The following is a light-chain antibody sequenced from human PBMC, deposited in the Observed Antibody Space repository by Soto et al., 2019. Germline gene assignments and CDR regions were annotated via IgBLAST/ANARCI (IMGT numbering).Light chain of an antibody. CDR3: QQYGSSPPYT. V-gene: IGKV3-20*01. Sequence: EIVLTQSPGTLSLSPGERATLSCRASQSVSSSYLAWYQQKPGQAPRLLIYGASSRATGIPGRFSGSGSGTDFTLTISRLEPEDFAVYYCQQYGSSPPYTFGQGTKV. J-gene: IGKJ1*01. CDR2: GAS. CDR1: QSVSSSY.